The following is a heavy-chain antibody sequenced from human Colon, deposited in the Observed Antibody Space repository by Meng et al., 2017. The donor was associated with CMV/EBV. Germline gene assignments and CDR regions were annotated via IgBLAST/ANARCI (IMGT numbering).Heavy chain of an antibody. D-gene: IGHD5-24*01. CDR2: ISAYNGNT. CDR3: ARGEGYYDR. J-gene: IGHJ5*02. Sequence: QVQLMQSGAEVKKPGASVKVSCNASGYTFTSYGITWVRQAPGQGLEWLGWISAYNGNTNYAERFEGRVTMTTDTDTSTVFMELRSLTSDDTAEYYCARGEGYYDRWGQGTLVTVSS. V-gene: IGHV1-18*01. CDR1: GYTFTSYG.